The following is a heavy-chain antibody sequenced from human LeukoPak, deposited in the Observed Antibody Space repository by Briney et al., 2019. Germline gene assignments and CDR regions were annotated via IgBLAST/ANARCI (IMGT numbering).Heavy chain of an antibody. D-gene: IGHD1-26*01. Sequence: ASETLSLTCTVSGGSISSSSYYWGWIRQPPGKGLEWIGTIYYSGSIYYNPSHNCRSTISIATSNYHFSLTPSALTAAVTAVVCCASPWRRSYQSPLPIVHWGQGTLVTVSS. CDR1: GGSISSSSYY. J-gene: IGHJ4*02. CDR3: ASPWRRSYQSPLPIVH. V-gene: IGHV4-39*02. CDR2: IYYSGSI.